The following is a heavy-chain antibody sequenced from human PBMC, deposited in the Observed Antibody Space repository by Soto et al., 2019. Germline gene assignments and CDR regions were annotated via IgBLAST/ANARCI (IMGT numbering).Heavy chain of an antibody. CDR1: GYTFTSYG. CDR2: ISAYNGNT. J-gene: IGHJ3*02. Sequence: QVPLVQSGAEVKKPGASVKVSCKASGYTFTSYGISWVRQAPGQGLEWMGWISAYNGNTNYAQKLQGRVTMTTDTSTSTAYMELRSLRSDDTAVYYCARERDAVAGTGTPAFDIWGQGTMVTVSS. CDR3: ARERDAVAGTGTPAFDI. V-gene: IGHV1-18*01. D-gene: IGHD6-19*01.